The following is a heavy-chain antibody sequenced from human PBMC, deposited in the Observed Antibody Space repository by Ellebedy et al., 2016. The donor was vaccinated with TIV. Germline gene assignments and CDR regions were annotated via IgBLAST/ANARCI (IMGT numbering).Heavy chain of an antibody. D-gene: IGHD5-24*01. CDR1: GYSFTGYY. Sequence: ASVKVSXXASGYSFTGYYIHWVRQAPGQGLEWMGWINSDSGDTSYAQKFEGWVTMTRDTSFTTAYLEVNRMNSDDTAIYYCARGAGYHNPTPAFDVWGQGTLVSVSS. V-gene: IGHV1-2*04. CDR2: INSDSGDT. CDR3: ARGAGYHNPTPAFDV. J-gene: IGHJ3*01.